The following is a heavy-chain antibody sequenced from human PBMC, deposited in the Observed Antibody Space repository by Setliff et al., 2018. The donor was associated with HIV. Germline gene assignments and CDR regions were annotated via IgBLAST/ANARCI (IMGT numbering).Heavy chain of an antibody. CDR2: ISRDGNTI. CDR1: GFTFSDYY. CDR3: ARVQGGGYCSGGSCYPFDY. V-gene: IGHV3-11*04. Sequence: GGSLRLSCAASGFTFSDYYMSWLRQAPGKGLEWVSYISRDGNTIYYADSVKGRFTISRDNAKKSLYLQMNSLRVEDTAVYYCARVQGGGYCSGGSCYPFDYWGQGTLVTVSS. D-gene: IGHD2-15*01. J-gene: IGHJ4*02.